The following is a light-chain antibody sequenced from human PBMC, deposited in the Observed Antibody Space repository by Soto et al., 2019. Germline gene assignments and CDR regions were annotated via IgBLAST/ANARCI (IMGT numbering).Light chain of an antibody. Sequence: DIQLTQSPSFLSASVGDTVTITCRASQGLSTYLAWYQQKPGKVPKLLIRSASTLQSGVPPSFSGGGSGTEFTLTISTLQPYDSGIYYCQQLNGYQLAFGGGTNVEIK. CDR1: QGLSTY. J-gene: IGKJ4*01. CDR3: QQLNGYQLA. V-gene: IGKV1-9*01. CDR2: SAS.